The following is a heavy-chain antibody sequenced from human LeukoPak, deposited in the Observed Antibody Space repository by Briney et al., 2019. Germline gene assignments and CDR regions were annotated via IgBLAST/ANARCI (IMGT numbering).Heavy chain of an antibody. Sequence: SETLSLTRTVSGGSISSYYWSWIRQPPGKGLEWIGYIYYSGSTNYNPSLKSRVTISVDTSKNQFSLKLSSVTAADTAVYYCARTSSYYYYGMDVWGKGTTVTVSS. CDR3: ARTSSYYYYGMDV. V-gene: IGHV4-59*01. J-gene: IGHJ6*04. CDR2: IYYSGST. CDR1: GGSISSYY.